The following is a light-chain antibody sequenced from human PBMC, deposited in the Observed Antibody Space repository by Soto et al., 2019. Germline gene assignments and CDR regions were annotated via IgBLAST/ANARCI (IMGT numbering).Light chain of an antibody. CDR2: GAS. CDR1: QSINSSY. J-gene: IGKJ2*01. Sequence: VLTQSPGTLSLSPGERATISCRASQSINSSYLAWYQHKPGQAPRLLFYGASSRATGIPHRFSGSASGTDFTLTISRLEPEDCGVYYCQQYGGSPPYTVGQGTRLEIK. V-gene: IGKV3-20*01. CDR3: QQYGGSPPYT.